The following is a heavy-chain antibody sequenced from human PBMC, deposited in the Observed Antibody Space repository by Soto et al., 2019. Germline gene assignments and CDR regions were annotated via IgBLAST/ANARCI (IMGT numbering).Heavy chain of an antibody. CDR3: AKMGIGMFSHKHHFDH. CDR1: GFTFSSFG. J-gene: IGHJ4*02. Sequence: EVQLLDSGGDLAQPGGSLRLSCTASGFTFSSFGMAWVRQAPGKGLEWVSAISASGDSSYYADSVKDRFTISRDSPTNTLYLQMIHLRAEDTAVYYCAKMGIGMFSHKHHFDHWGQGTQVTVSS. D-gene: IGHD2-2*03. CDR2: ISASGDSS. V-gene: IGHV3-23*01.